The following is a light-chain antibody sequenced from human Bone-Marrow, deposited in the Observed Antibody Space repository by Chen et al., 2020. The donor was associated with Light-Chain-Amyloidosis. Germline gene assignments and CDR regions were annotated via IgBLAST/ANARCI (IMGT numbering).Light chain of an antibody. CDR3: SSFTSSSSYV. V-gene: IGLV2-14*01. Sequence: QFALTQPASVSGSPGQSITIPCTGTSGDVGTYNYVSWYQQHPGKAPKVMIYAVSNRPSGVSNRFSGSKSGNTASLTISGLQAEDEADYYCSSFTSSSSYVFGPGTKVTVL. CDR2: AVS. CDR1: SGDVGTYNY. J-gene: IGLJ1*01.